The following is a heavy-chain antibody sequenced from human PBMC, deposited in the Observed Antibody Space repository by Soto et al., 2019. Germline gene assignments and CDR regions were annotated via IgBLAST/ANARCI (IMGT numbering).Heavy chain of an antibody. CDR2: IFHGGST. CDR3: ARPHYDSNTFYYYFDY. D-gene: IGHD3-22*01. V-gene: IGHV4-34*12. J-gene: IGHJ4*02. Sequence: SETLSLTCAVYGGSISGYYWSWIRQPPGKGLEWIGEIFHGGSTNYSPSLKSRVTISVDTSKNHFSLELSSVTAADTAVYYCARPHYDSNTFYYYFDYWGQGTLVTVSS. CDR1: GGSISGYY.